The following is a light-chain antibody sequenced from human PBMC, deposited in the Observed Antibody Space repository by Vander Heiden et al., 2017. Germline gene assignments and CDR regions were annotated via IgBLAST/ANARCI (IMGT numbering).Light chain of an antibody. CDR3: QSYDSRLTGHVV. CDR2: GNT. Sequence: QSVLTQPPSVSGAPGQRVTISCTGSSSNIGAGYDVHWYQQLPGAAPKLLINGNTNRPSGVPDRFSGSKSGPSASLAITGLQAEDEADYYCQSYDSRLTGHVVFGGGTKLTVL. J-gene: IGLJ2*01. CDR1: SSNIGAGYD. V-gene: IGLV1-40*01.